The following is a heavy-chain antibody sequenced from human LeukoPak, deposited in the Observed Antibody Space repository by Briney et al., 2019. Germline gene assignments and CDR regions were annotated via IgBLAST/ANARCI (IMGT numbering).Heavy chain of an antibody. D-gene: IGHD5-18*01. CDR3: AKAGYSYGSYYFDY. Sequence: PGGSLRLSCAASGFTFSSYAMHWVRQAPGKGLEWVAVISYDGSNKYCADSVKGRFTISRDNSKNTLYLQMNSLRAEDTAVYYCAKAGYSYGSYYFDYWGQGTLVTVSS. CDR1: GFTFSSYA. J-gene: IGHJ4*02. CDR2: ISYDGSNK. V-gene: IGHV3-30*04.